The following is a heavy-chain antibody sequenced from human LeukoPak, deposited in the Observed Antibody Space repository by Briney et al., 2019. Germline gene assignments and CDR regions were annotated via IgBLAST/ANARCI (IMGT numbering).Heavy chain of an antibody. Sequence: SETLSLTCTVSGGSISSYYWSWIRQPPGKGLEWIGYIYYSGSTNYNPSLKSRATISVDTSKNQFSLKLSSVTAADTAVYYCARGPTVTTGYSLDYWGQGTLVTVSS. CDR2: IYYSGST. V-gene: IGHV4-59*01. CDR3: ARGPTVTTGYSLDY. D-gene: IGHD4-17*01. J-gene: IGHJ4*02. CDR1: GGSISSYY.